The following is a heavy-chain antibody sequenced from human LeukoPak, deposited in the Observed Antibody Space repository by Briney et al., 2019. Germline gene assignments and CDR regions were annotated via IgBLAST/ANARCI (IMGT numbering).Heavy chain of an antibody. J-gene: IGHJ3*02. Sequence: ASVKVSCKASGYTFTSYYMHWVRQAPGQGLEWMGIINPSGGSTSYAQKFQGRVTITADESTSTAYMELSSLRSEDTAVYYCAREGDIVVVPAAQTDAFDIWGQGTMVTVSS. CDR1: GYTFTSYY. CDR2: INPSGGST. CDR3: AREGDIVVVPAAQTDAFDI. V-gene: IGHV1-46*01. D-gene: IGHD2-2*01.